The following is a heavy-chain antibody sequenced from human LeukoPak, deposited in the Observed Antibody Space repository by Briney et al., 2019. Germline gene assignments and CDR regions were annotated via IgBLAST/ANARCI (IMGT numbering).Heavy chain of an antibody. D-gene: IGHD6-13*01. CDR2: ISYHGTKQ. V-gene: IGHV3-30-3*01. J-gene: IGHJ6*02. Sequence: GGSLRLSCAASGFTFSGCAMHWVRQAPGRGLEWVAVISYHGTKQHYADSVKGRFTISRDNAKNSLYLQMNSLRAEDTAVYYCAREAGGSWSTYGMDVWGQGTTVTVS. CDR3: AREAGGSWSTYGMDV. CDR1: GFTFSGCA.